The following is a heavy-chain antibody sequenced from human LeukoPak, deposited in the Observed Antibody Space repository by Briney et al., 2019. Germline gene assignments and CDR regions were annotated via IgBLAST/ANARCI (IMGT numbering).Heavy chain of an antibody. CDR3: VRDIREYDF. Sequence: GGSLRLSCAASGFAIRTYWMHWVRQAPGRGLVWVSRINSEGTNKNYADSVKGRFNIARDNAKNTVYLQMKNVRAEDTAVYYCVRDIREYDFWGKGALVTVSS. V-gene: IGHV3-74*01. CDR1: GFAIRTYW. D-gene: IGHD2/OR15-2a*01. J-gene: IGHJ4*02. CDR2: INSEGTNK.